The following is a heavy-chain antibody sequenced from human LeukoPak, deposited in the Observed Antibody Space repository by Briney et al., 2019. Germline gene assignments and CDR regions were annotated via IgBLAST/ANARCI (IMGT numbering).Heavy chain of an antibody. Sequence: GGPLRLSCAASGFTFSSYNMNWVRQAPGKGLEWVSSITSSSSYIYYADSVKGRFTISRDNAKNSLYLQMNSLRAEDTAVYYCASLPNTHSYFQHWGQGTLVTVSS. J-gene: IGHJ1*01. D-gene: IGHD2-15*01. CDR2: ITSSSSYI. CDR1: GFTFSSYN. V-gene: IGHV3-21*01. CDR3: ASLPNTHSYFQH.